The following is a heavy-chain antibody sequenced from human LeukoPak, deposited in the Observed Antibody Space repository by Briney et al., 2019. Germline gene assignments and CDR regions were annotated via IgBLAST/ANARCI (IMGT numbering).Heavy chain of an antibody. CDR2: IIPIFGTA. Sequence: SVKVSCKASGGTFSGYAISWVRQAPGQGLEWMGGIIPIFGTANYAQKFQGRVTITADESTSTAYMELSSLRSEDTAVYYCARSRLAVAGRAEYFQHWGQGTLVTVSS. D-gene: IGHD6-19*01. CDR1: GGTFSGYA. CDR3: ARSRLAVAGRAEYFQH. J-gene: IGHJ1*01. V-gene: IGHV1-69*13.